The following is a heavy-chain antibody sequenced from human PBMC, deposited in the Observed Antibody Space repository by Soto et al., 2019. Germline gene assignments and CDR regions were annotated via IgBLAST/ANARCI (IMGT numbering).Heavy chain of an antibody. Sequence: QVQLQESGPGLVKPSETLSLTCTVSGGSISSYYWSWIRQPPGKGLEWIGYIYYSGSTNYNPSLKSRVTISVDTSKNQFSLKLSSVTAADTAVYYCARHVSGIVGVYFVYWGQGTLVTVSS. D-gene: IGHD1-26*01. J-gene: IGHJ4*02. CDR1: GGSISSYY. V-gene: IGHV4-59*08. CDR2: IYYSGST. CDR3: ARHVSGIVGVYFVY.